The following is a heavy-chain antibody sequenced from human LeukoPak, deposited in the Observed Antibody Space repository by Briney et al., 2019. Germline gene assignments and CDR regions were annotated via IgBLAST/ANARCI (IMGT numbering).Heavy chain of an antibody. V-gene: IGHV4-61*08. Sequence: PSETLSLTCTVSGGAVSSGGYYWSWIRQPPGRGLEWIGYVYYSGSTNYNPSLKSRVTISVDRSKIQFSLKLRSVTAAATAVYYCARATTSYYYFDYWGQGPLVTVSS. CDR2: VYYSGST. CDR1: GGAVSSGGYY. D-gene: IGHD3-10*01. J-gene: IGHJ4*02. CDR3: ARATTSYYYFDY.